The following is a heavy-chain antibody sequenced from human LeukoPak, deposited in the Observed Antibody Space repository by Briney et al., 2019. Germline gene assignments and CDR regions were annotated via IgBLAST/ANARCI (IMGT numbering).Heavy chain of an antibody. CDR2: ISGSGGST. J-gene: IGHJ5*02. CDR1: GFTFSSYA. CDR3: AKDESYYYDSSGYYNNWFDP. D-gene: IGHD3-22*01. Sequence: GGSLRLSCAASGFTFSSYAMSWVRQAPGKGLEWVSAISGSGGSTYYADSVKGRFTISRDNSKNTLYLQMNSLRAEDTAVYYCAKDESYYYDSSGYYNNWFDPWGQGTLVTVSS. V-gene: IGHV3-23*01.